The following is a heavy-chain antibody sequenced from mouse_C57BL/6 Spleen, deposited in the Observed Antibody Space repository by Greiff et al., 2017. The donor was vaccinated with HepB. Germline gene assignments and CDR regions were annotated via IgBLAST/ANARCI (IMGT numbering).Heavy chain of an antibody. CDR3: TSSSSPFDY. D-gene: IGHD1-1*01. CDR1: GYTFTDYE. J-gene: IGHJ2*01. CDR2: IDPETGGT. V-gene: IGHV1-15*01. Sequence: VKLQESGAELVRPGASVTLSCKASGYTFTDYEMHWVKQTPVHGLEWIGAIDPETGGTAYNQKFKGKAILTADKSSSTAYMELRSLTSEDSAVYYCTSSSSPFDYWGQGTTLTVSS.